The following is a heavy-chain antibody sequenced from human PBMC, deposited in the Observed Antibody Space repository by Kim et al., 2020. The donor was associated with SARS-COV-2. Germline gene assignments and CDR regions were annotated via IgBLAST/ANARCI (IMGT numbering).Heavy chain of an antibody. J-gene: IGHJ4*02. CDR2: ISANGETK. CDR1: GFTFDHSA. Sequence: GGSLRLSCAASGFTFDHSAMHWVRQAPGKGLEWVSLISANGETKYYADSVKGRFTISIDNSKNSLYLQMNSLRTEDTALYYCVRASGWLHRYWGQGTLVTASS. D-gene: IGHD6-19*01. V-gene: IGHV3-43*02. CDR3: VRASGWLHRY.